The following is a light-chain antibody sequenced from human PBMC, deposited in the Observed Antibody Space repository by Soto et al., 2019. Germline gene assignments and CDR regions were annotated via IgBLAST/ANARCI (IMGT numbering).Light chain of an antibody. CDR2: DTS. CDR1: QFVSSS. Sequence: DIVVTQSPATLSASPGERGTLSCRASQFVSSSLAWYQRRPGQVPRLLIYDTSTRAPGISARFSGSGSGTEFTLTISSLQSEDFAVYYCQEYIQWPPGMFGPGTTVDIK. J-gene: IGKJ1*01. V-gene: IGKV3-15*01. CDR3: QEYIQWPPGM.